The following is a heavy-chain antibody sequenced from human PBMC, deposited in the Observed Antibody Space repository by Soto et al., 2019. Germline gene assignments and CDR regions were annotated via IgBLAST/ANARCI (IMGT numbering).Heavy chain of an antibody. D-gene: IGHD3-22*01. Sequence: GGSLRLSCAASGFTFSRYAVSWVRQAPGKGREWVSAISGSGGSTYFRDTVRGRFTISRDNSKNTLYLQMDSLRAEDTAAYYCAKDSISSDGGYYLYYFDSWGQGTLVTVSS. CDR1: GFTFSRYA. CDR3: AKDSISSDGGYYLYYFDS. J-gene: IGHJ4*02. CDR2: ISGSGGST. V-gene: IGHV3-23*01.